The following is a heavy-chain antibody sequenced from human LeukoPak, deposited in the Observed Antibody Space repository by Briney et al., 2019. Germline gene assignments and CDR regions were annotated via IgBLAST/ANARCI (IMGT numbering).Heavy chain of an antibody. D-gene: IGHD1-26*01. Sequence: SETLSLTCTVSGGSISSGSYYRSWIRQPAGKGLEWIGRIYTSGSTNYNPSLKSRVTISVDTSKNQFSLKLSSVTAADTAVYYCARERVGATNSQYYFDYWGQGTLVTVSS. J-gene: IGHJ4*02. CDR2: IYTSGST. CDR3: ARERVGATNSQYYFDY. V-gene: IGHV4-61*02. CDR1: GGSISSGSYY.